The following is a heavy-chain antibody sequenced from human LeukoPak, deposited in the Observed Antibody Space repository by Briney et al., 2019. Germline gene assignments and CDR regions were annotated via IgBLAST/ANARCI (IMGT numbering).Heavy chain of an antibody. D-gene: IGHD6-13*01. CDR2: TSYDGSNK. Sequence: GGSLRLSCAASGFIFSTYAMHWVRQVPGKGLEWVAFTSYDGSNKYYADSVKGRFTISRENSKNTFYVQMNNLRAEDTALYYCATSGAPKTAAGSDYFDYWGQGTLVTVSS. CDR3: ATSGAPKTAAGSDYFDY. J-gene: IGHJ4*02. CDR1: GFIFSTYA. V-gene: IGHV3-30-3*01.